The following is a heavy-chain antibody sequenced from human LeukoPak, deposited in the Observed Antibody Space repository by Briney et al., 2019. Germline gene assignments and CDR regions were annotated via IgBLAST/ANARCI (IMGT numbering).Heavy chain of an antibody. CDR1: GLTFCTFW. CDR2: ITPDGNKK. Sequence: SGGSLRLSCAVSGLTFCTFWMDWVRQAPGKGLEGVASITPDGNKKSSAVSVTGRFTISRDNAENSLYLQMNSLTVEDTAFYYCARDLAYSRLDYWG. CDR3: ARDLAYSRLDY. J-gene: IGHJ4*01. V-gene: IGHV3-7*01. D-gene: IGHD5-18*01.